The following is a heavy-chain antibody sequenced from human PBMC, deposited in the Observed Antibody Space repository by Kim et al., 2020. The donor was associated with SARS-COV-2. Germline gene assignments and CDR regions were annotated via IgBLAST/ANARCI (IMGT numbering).Heavy chain of an antibody. J-gene: IGHJ4*02. V-gene: IGHV3-11*03. CDR3: ARLPNYSDTSGFYYTFDS. Sequence: GGSLRLSCAASGFTFSDYYMTWIRQAPGKGLEWISYISSTSIYTNYADSVKGRFTISRDNTRRSLYLQMNTLRAEDTAVYYCARLPNYSDTSGFYYTFDSWGPGTLVTVSS. CDR2: ISSTSIYT. D-gene: IGHD3-22*01. CDR1: GFTFSDYY.